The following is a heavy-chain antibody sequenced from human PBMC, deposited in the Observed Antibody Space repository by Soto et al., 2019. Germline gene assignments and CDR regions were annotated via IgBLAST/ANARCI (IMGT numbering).Heavy chain of an antibody. Sequence: GGSLRLSCAASGFTFSSYAMHWVRQAPGKGLEWVAVISYDGSNKYYADSVKGRFTISRDNSKNTLYLQMNSLRAEDTAVYYCARDHPDEDGYNYPDYWGQGTLVTVSS. D-gene: IGHD5-12*01. CDR1: GFTFSSYA. V-gene: IGHV3-30-3*01. J-gene: IGHJ4*02. CDR3: ARDHPDEDGYNYPDY. CDR2: ISYDGSNK.